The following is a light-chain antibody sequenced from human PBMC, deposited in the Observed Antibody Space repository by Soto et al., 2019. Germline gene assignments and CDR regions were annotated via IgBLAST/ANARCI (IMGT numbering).Light chain of an antibody. Sequence: EMVMTQSPATLSVSPGERATLSCRASQSVNKNLAWYQQRPGQVPRLLIYGASIRATDIPARFSGSGSGTEFTLTISSLQSEDFAVYYCQQYNEFPRAFDQGTKVESK. CDR1: QSVNKN. CDR3: QQYNEFPRA. J-gene: IGKJ1*01. V-gene: IGKV3-15*01. CDR2: GAS.